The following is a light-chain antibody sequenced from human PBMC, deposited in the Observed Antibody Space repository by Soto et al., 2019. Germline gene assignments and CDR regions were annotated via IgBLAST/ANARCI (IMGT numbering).Light chain of an antibody. CDR3: QQYYATPRT. CDR1: QSVLYSSNNKNY. J-gene: IGKJ1*01. Sequence: DIVMTQSPDALAVSLGERATINCKSSQSVLYSSNNKNYLAWYQQKPGQPPKLLIYWASTRESGVPDRFSGSRSGTDFTLTISRLQAADVAVYYCQQYYATPRTFRQGTKVEIK. V-gene: IGKV4-1*01. CDR2: WAS.